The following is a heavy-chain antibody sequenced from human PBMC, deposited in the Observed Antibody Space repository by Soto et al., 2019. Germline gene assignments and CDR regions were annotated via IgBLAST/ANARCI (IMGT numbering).Heavy chain of an antibody. CDR3: ARGGSGSYHYYYYGMDV. V-gene: IGHV4-59*01. D-gene: IGHD3-10*01. CDR1: GGSISSYY. J-gene: IGHJ6*02. Sequence: QVQLQESGPGLVKPSETLSLTCTVSGGSISSYYWSWIRQPPGKGLEWIGYIYYSGSTNYNPSLKSRLTISVDTSKNQFSLKLSSVTAADTAVYYCARGGSGSYHYYYYGMDVWGQGTTVTVSS. CDR2: IYYSGST.